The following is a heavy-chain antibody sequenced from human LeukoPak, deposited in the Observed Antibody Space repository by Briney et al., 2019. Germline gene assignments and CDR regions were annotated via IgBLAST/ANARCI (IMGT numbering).Heavy chain of an antibody. CDR3: ARDGPAYSSARGWFDP. D-gene: IGHD6-25*01. J-gene: IGHJ5*02. Sequence: SQTLSLTCTVSGGSISSGGYYWIWIRQHPGKGLEWIGYIYYSGSTYYNPSLKSRVTISVDTSKNQFSLKLSSVTAADTAVYYCARDGPAYSSARGWFDPWGQGTLVTVSS. CDR1: GGSISSGGYY. V-gene: IGHV4-31*03. CDR2: IYYSGST.